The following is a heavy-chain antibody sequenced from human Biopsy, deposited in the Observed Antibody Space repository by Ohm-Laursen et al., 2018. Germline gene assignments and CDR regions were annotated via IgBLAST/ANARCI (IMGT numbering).Heavy chain of an antibody. CDR2: ILFSGDT. J-gene: IGHJ4*02. V-gene: IGHV4-4*07. D-gene: IGHD2-15*01. CDR3: ASLGRYCSGENCYGIDY. CDR1: DKSINKYY. Sequence: SETLSLTCIVTDKSINKYYWSWLRQPAGQGLEYIGRILFSGDTNPDYNPSLKSRVTMSVDTSKNQFSLRLSSVTAADTAVYYFASLGRYCSGENCYGIDYWGQGTLVTVSS.